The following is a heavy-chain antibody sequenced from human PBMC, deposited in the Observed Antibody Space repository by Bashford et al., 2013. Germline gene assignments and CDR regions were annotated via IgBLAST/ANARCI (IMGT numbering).Heavy chain of an antibody. Sequence: RQAPGKGLEWVSYISGGSNYTHYADSVKGRFTISRDNAKNSLYLQMNSLRVDDTAVYYCARASGPGLGSSLYWGQGTLVTVSS. CDR2: ISGGSNYT. D-gene: IGHD6-19*01. V-gene: IGHV3-11*05. J-gene: IGHJ4*02. CDR3: ARASGPGLGSSLY.